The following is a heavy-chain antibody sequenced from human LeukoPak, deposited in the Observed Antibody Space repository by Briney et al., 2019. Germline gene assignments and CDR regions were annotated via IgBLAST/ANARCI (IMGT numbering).Heavy chain of an antibody. CDR2: IQQDGSEK. CDR3: ARMFSGGSCFEY. V-gene: IGHV3-7*01. J-gene: IGHJ4*02. CDR1: GFTFSDYW. D-gene: IGHD2-15*01. Sequence: PGGSLRLSCAASGFTFSDYWMSWVRQAPGKGLEWVANIQQDGSEKYYVDSVKGRFTISRDNAKNSLYLQINSLRAEDTAVYYCARMFSGGSCFEYWGQGTLVTVSS.